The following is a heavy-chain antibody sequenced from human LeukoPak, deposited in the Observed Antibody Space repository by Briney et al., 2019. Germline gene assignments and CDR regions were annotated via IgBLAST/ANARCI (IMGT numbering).Heavy chain of an antibody. J-gene: IGHJ3*02. D-gene: IGHD3-22*01. V-gene: IGHV5-51*01. CDR1: GYSFSSYW. CDR3: VRQDGYYYESSGYGDDVFDI. CDR2: IYPGNSDT. Sequence: GESLKISCKASGYSFSSYWIAWLRQMPGKGLEWMGIIYPGNSDTRYGPSFQGQVTISVDKSISTAYLQWSSLKASETAMYYCVRQDGYYYESSGYGDDVFDIWGQGTMVTVSS.